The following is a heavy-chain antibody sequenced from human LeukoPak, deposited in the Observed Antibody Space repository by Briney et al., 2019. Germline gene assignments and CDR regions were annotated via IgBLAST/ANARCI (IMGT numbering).Heavy chain of an antibody. CDR3: AKARSSGYYYYFDY. J-gene: IGHJ4*02. Sequence: QTGGSLRLSCAASGFTFSSYAMSWVRQAPGKGLEWASAISGSGGSTYYADSVKGRFTISRDNSKNTLYLQMNSLRAEDTAVYYCAKARSSGYYYYFDYWGQGTLVTVSS. CDR2: ISGSGGST. V-gene: IGHV3-23*01. CDR1: GFTFSSYA. D-gene: IGHD3-22*01.